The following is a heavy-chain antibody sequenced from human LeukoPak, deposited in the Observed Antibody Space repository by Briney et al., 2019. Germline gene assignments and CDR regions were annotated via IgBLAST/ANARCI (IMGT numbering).Heavy chain of an antibody. CDR3: ARGPYDGTYYFDD. V-gene: IGHV1-69*04. CDR1: GGTFSTYA. Sequence: SVKVSCKVSGGTFSTYAITWVRQARGHGLEWVGRIVPFRDMTNYAQRFQDGVTITADKSANIAYMELSSLISEDTAVYYCARGPYDGTYYFDDWGQGTLVTVSS. CDR2: IVPFRDMT. J-gene: IGHJ4*02. D-gene: IGHD3-16*01.